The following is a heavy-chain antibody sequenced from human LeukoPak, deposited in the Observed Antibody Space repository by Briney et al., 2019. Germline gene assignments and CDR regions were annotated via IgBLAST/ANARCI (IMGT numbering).Heavy chain of an antibody. CDR1: GYTFSDYS. CDR2: IDPNSGAT. D-gene: IGHD3-3*01. V-gene: IGHV1-2*06. Sequence: AASVKVSCKASGYTFSDYSIHWVRQAPGQGLEWMGRIDPNSGATNYAQKFRGRVTMTRDTSISTAFMELSRLESDDTAVFHCGFLAQSYGMGVWGQGTTVTVSS. CDR3: GFLAQSYGMGV. J-gene: IGHJ6*02.